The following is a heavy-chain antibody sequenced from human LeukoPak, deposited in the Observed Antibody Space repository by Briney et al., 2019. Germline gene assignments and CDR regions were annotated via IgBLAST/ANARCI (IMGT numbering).Heavy chain of an antibody. Sequence: SQTLSLTCAISGDSVPSNNAAWNWIRQSPSRGLEWLGRTYYRSKWYNNYAVSVKSRITINPDTSQNQFSLQLNSMTPEDTAVYYCARGPEYTGSSGFDYWGQGTLVTVSS. V-gene: IGHV6-1*01. CDR3: ARGPEYTGSSGFDY. J-gene: IGHJ4*02. D-gene: IGHD1-14*01. CDR2: TYYRSKWYN. CDR1: GDSVPSNNAA.